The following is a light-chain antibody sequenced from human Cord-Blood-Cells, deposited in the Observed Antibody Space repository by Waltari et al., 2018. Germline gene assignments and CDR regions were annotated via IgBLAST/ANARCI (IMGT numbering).Light chain of an antibody. Sequence: QSALTQPASVSGSPGQSITISCTGTSSAVGSYNLVSWYKQHPAKAPKLMIYEGSKRPSGVSTRFSGSKSGNTASLTISGLQAEDEPDYYCCSYAGSSTWVFGGGTKLTVL. J-gene: IGLJ3*02. CDR3: CSYAGSSTWV. CDR1: SSAVGSYNL. CDR2: EGS. V-gene: IGLV2-23*01.